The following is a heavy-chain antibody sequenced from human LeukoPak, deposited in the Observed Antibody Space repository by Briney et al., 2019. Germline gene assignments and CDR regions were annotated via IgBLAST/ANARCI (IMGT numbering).Heavy chain of an antibody. Sequence: SETLSLTCTVSGAFVSRGSWSWIRQPPGKGLEWIGYISHRGNTDYKPSLESRVTISLDRSNNQFSLILDSVTAADTAVYYCARFEAGIVVVPVRQPRPPPPRYFDFWGQGILVTVSS. D-gene: IGHD2-2*01. CDR2: ISHRGNT. J-gene: IGHJ4*02. CDR3: ARFEAGIVVVPVRQPRPPPPRYFDF. V-gene: IGHV4-59*02. CDR1: GAFVSRGS.